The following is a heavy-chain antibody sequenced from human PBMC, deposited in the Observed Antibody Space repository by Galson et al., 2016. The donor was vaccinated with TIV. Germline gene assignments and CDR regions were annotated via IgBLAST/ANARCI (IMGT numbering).Heavy chain of an antibody. J-gene: IGHJ2*01. D-gene: IGHD1-26*01. V-gene: IGHV4-4*07. CDR2: IFTSGST. Sequence: SETLSLTCTVSGGSISGYYWSWIRQPAGKGLEWIARIFTSGSTNYNPSLKSRVTMSVDTSKNQFSLKLTSVTAADTAVYYCARDYGEWELNWCLDLWGRGTLVTVSS. CDR3: ARDYGEWELNWCLDL. CDR1: GGSISGYY.